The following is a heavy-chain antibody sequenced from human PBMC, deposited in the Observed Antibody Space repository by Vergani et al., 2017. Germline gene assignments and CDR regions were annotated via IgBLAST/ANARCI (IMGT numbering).Heavy chain of an antibody. D-gene: IGHD2-21*02. CDR1: GGTFSSYA. CDR2: IIPILGTA. CDR3: ARPYCGGDCLYYYYGMDV. V-gene: IGHV1-69*04. J-gene: IGHJ6*02. Sequence: QVQLVQSGAEVKKPGSSVKVSCKASGGTFSSYAISWVRQAPGQGLEWMGRIIPILGTANYAQKFQGRVTMTRNTSISTAYMELSSLRSEDTAVYYCARPYCGGDCLYYYYGMDVWGQGTTVTVSS.